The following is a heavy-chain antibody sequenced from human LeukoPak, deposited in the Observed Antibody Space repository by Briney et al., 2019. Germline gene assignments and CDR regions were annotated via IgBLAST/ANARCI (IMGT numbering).Heavy chain of an antibody. CDR3: ARGVSYYYDNSGHPGWYFDL. D-gene: IGHD3-22*01. J-gene: IGHJ2*01. CDR1: GFTFSSYA. V-gene: IGHV3-23*01. Sequence: PGGSLRLSCAASGFTFSSYAMSWVRQAPGKGLEWVSAISGSGGSTYYADSVKGRFTISRDNSKNTLYLQMNTLRAGDTAVYYCARGVSYYYDNSGHPGWYFDLWGRGTLVTVSS. CDR2: ISGSGGST.